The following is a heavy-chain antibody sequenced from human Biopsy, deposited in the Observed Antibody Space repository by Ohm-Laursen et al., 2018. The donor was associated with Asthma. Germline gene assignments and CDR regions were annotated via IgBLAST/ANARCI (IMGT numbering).Heavy chain of an antibody. CDR2: ISWNSGSI. D-gene: IGHD2-21*01. V-gene: IGHV3-9*01. Sequence: SLRLSCAAPGFTFDDYGMHWVRQAQGKGLEWVSGISWNSGSIGYADSVKGRFTISRDNAKNSLYLQMNSLRVEDTALYYCAKATLGDIGKDYWGQGTLVTVSS. J-gene: IGHJ4*02. CDR3: AKATLGDIGKDY. CDR1: GFTFDDYG.